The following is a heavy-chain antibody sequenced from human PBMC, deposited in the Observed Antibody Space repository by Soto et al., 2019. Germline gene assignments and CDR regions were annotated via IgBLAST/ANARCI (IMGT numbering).Heavy chain of an antibody. V-gene: IGHV3-23*01. D-gene: IGHD4-17*01. CDR1: GFTFSSYA. Sequence: EVQLLESGGGLVQPGGSLRLSCAASGFTFSSYAMSWVRQAPGKGLEWVSAISGSGGSTYYADSVKGRFTISRDNSKNPLYLQTNSLRAEDTAVYYCAKDMGGYGDYFDYWGQGTLVTVSS. J-gene: IGHJ4*02. CDR2: ISGSGGST. CDR3: AKDMGGYGDYFDY.